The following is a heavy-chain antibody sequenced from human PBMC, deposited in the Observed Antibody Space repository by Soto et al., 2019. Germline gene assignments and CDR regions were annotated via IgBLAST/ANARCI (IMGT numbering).Heavy chain of an antibody. CDR3: ANLNEAVAGTRFDY. J-gene: IGHJ4*02. D-gene: IGHD6-19*01. V-gene: IGHV3-23*01. CDR1: GFTFSSYA. CDR2: ISGSGGST. Sequence: PGGSLRLYCAASGFTFSSYAMSWVRQAPGKGLEWVSAISGSGGSTYYADSVKGRFTISRDNSKNTLYLQMNSLRAEDTAVYYCANLNEAVAGTRFDYSGQGTLVTVSS.